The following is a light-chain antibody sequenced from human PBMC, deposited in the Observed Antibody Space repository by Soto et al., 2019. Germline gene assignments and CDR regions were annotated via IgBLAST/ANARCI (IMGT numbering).Light chain of an antibody. CDR1: QGISSA. J-gene: IGKJ5*01. V-gene: IGKV1D-13*01. CDR2: DAS. CDR3: QPFNNYPLIT. Sequence: AIQLTQSPSSLSASVGDRVTITCRASQGISSALAWYQQKPGKAPKLLIYDASSLESGVPSRFSGSGSVTDFTLTISSLQPEDFATYYCQPFNNYPLITFGQGTRLEIK.